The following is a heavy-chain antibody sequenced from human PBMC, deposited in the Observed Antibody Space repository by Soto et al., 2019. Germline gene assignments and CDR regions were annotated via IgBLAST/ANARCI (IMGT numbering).Heavy chain of an antibody. CDR3: ARQFKGLAMMDY. V-gene: IGHV4-34*01. D-gene: IGHD6-13*01. J-gene: IGHJ4*02. CDR2: INHSGST. Sequence: QVQLQQWGAGLLKPSETLSLPCGVYGGSFSGYYWSWIRQPPGKGLEWIGEINHSGSTNYNNPSLKSRVTISVDTSKNQFSLKLSSVTAADTARYYCARQFKGLAMMDYWGQGTPVTVSS. CDR1: GGSFSGYY.